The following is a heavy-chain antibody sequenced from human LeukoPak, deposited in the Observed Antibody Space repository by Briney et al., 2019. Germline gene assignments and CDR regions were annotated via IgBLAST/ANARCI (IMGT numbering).Heavy chain of an antibody. J-gene: IGHJ4*02. V-gene: IGHV1-46*01. D-gene: IGHD3-22*01. CDR2: IDPSGGST. Sequence: ASVKVSCKASGYTFTSYYMHWVRQAPGQRLEWMGIIDPSGGSTSYAQKFQGRVTMTRDTSTSTVYMELSSLRSEDTAVYYCARDVPEYYYDSSGYYHFDYWGQGTLVTVSS. CDR1: GYTFTSYY. CDR3: ARDVPEYYYDSSGYYHFDY.